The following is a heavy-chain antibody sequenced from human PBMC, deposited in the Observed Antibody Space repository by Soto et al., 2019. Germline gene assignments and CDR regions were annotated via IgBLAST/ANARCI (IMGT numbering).Heavy chain of an antibody. Sequence: ASVKVSCKVSGYTLTELSMHWVRQAPGKGLEWMGGFDPEDGETIYAQKFQGRVTMTEDTSTDTAYMELSSLRSEDTAVYYCARDLDGLHDDTSGPFPRPGWGQGTLVTVSS. CDR2: FDPEDGET. CDR1: GYTLTELS. D-gene: IGHD3-22*01. CDR3: ARDLDGLHDDTSGPFPRPG. J-gene: IGHJ1*01. V-gene: IGHV1-24*01.